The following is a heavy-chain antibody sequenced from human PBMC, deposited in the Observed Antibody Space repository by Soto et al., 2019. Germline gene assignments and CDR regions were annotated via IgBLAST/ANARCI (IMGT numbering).Heavy chain of an antibody. D-gene: IGHD3-22*01. V-gene: IGHV3-30*18. J-gene: IGHJ3*01. CDR1: GFTFSSYG. Sequence: GGSLRLSCAASGFTFSSYGMHWVRQAPGKGLEWVAVISYDGSNKYYADSVKGRFTISRDNSKNTLYLQMNSLRAEDTAVYYCAKERSGYYDDSSGSFHAVIVADDAFDVWGQGTMVTVSS. CDR2: ISYDGSNK. CDR3: AKERSGYYDDSSGSFHAVIVADDAFDV.